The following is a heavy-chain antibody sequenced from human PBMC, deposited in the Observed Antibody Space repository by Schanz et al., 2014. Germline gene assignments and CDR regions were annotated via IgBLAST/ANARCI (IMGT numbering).Heavy chain of an antibody. J-gene: IGHJ4*02. CDR1: GFTFSSYA. V-gene: IGHV3-23*04. CDR3: VRDELLWFGEVLSLDY. CDR2: ISGDHRNT. Sequence: EVQLVESGGGLVQPGGSLRLSCAASGFTFSSYAMSWVRQAPGKGLEWVSSISGDHRNTYYADSVKGRFTISRDNSNKTVDLQMNSLRAEDTALYYCVRDELLWFGEVLSLDYWGQGALVTVSS. D-gene: IGHD3-10*01.